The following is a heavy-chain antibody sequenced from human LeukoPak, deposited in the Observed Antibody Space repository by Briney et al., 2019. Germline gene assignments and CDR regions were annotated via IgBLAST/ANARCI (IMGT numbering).Heavy chain of an antibody. J-gene: IGHJ4*02. Sequence: GASVKVSCTASGYTFTSYGISWVRQAPGQGLEWMGWISAYNGNTNYAQKLQGRVTMTTDTSTSTAYMELRSLRSDDTAVYYCARDRQGYCSGGSCSEPDYWGQGTLVTVSS. CDR3: ARDRQGYCSGGSCSEPDY. CDR1: GYTFTSYG. D-gene: IGHD2-15*01. V-gene: IGHV1-18*01. CDR2: ISAYNGNT.